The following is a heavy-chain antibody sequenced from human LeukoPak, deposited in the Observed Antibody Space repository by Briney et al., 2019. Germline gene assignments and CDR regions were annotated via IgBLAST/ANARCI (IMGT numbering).Heavy chain of an antibody. Sequence: SGPTLVRPTQTLTPTCTFSGFSLSTSGVGVGWIRQPPGKALEWLALIYWDDDKRYSPSLKSRLTITKDTSKNQVVLTMTNMDPVDTGTYYCARRRWLQLVHYFDYWGQGTLVTVSS. D-gene: IGHD5-24*01. V-gene: IGHV2-5*02. CDR2: IYWDDDK. J-gene: IGHJ4*02. CDR1: GFSLSTSGVG. CDR3: ARRRWLQLVHYFDY.